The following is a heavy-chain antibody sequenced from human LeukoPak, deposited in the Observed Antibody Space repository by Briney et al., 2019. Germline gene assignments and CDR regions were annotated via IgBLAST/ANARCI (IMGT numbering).Heavy chain of an antibody. CDR1: GYIFPSYD. D-gene: IGHD5-24*01. Sequence: ASVKVSCKASGYIFPSYDINWVRQATGQGVEWMGWMNPNSGNTGYAQKFQGRATMHRNTPISTANMKLSSLKPENTAVYNCARAERRDVNNHPYWGEGTLFTVSS. J-gene: IGHJ4*02. CDR3: ARAERRDVNNHPY. CDR2: MNPNSGNT. V-gene: IGHV1-8*01.